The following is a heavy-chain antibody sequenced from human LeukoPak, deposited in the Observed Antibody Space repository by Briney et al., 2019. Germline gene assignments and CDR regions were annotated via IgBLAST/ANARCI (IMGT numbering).Heavy chain of an antibody. CDR3: AKEYSSSWYAYYFDY. Sequence: PGGSLRLSCAAPGFTFSSYAMSWVRQAPGKGMEWVSAISGRGGNTYYADSVKGRFTISRDNSKNTLYLQMNSLRAEDTAVYCCAKEYSSSWYAYYFDYWGQGTLVTVSS. CDR1: GFTFSSYA. V-gene: IGHV3-23*01. J-gene: IGHJ4*02. CDR2: ISGRGGNT. D-gene: IGHD6-13*01.